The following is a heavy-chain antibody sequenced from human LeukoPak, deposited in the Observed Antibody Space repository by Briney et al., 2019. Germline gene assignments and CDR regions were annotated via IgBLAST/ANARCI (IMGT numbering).Heavy chain of an antibody. CDR1: GGTFSIYA. CDR3: ARGGSSGSYRPFDL. J-gene: IGHJ2*01. Sequence: GASVTVSRTASGGTFSIYAISWVRQAPGQGLEWMGGIIPIFGTANYAQKFQGRVTITADESTSTAYMELSSLRSEDTAVYYCARGGSSGSYRPFDLWGRGTLVTVSS. V-gene: IGHV1-69*13. D-gene: IGHD1-26*01. CDR2: IIPIFGTA.